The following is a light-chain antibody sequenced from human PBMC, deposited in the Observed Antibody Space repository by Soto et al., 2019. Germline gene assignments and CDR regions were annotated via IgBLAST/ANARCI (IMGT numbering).Light chain of an antibody. CDR3: QQCTSYYT. V-gene: IGKV1-5*03. J-gene: IGKJ2*01. CDR2: KAS. CDR1: QNINTG. Sequence: DIQMTQSPSTLSASVGDRVTFTCRASQNINTGVAWYQQRPGKAPKLLIFKASTLKSGVPSRFRGSGSGTELTLTSSSLQSDDVATYYCQQCTSYYTFGQGTKLEIK.